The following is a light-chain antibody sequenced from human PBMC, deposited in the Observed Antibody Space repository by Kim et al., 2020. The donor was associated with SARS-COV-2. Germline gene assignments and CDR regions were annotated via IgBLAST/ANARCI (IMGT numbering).Light chain of an antibody. V-gene: IGLV3-21*04. CDR1: NMGSKS. CDR2: YDS. J-gene: IGLJ3*02. CDR3: QVWDSSSDHWV. Sequence: APGRTDRITCGGNNMGSKSVHCYQQKPGPAPVLVIYYDSDRPSGIPERFSGSNSGNTATLTISRVEAGDEADYYCQVWDSSSDHWVFGGGTKLTVL.